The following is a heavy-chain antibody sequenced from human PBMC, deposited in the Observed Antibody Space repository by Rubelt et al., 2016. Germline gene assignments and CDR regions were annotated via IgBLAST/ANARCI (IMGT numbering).Heavy chain of an antibody. CDR1: GGSFSGYY. J-gene: IGHJ5*02. CDR3: ARGLARAAAAPRRLWFDP. CDR2: INHSGST. D-gene: IGHD6-13*01. V-gene: IGHV4-34*01. Sequence: QVQLQQWGAGLLKPSETLSLTCAVYGGSFSGYYWSWIRQPPGKGLEWIGEINHSGSTNYNPSLKSRVTRSVDTSKNQFSRKRSSVTAADTAVYYRARGLARAAAAPRRLWFDPWGQGTLVTVSS.